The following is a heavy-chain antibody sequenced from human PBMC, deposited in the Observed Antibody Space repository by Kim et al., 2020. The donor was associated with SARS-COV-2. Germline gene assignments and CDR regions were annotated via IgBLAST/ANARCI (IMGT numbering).Heavy chain of an antibody. D-gene: IGHD6-13*01. CDR3: TRLHASERRQYNSRWFVESGYYNGLDV. CDR2: INHSGSN. CDR1: GGPFSAYY. Sequence: SETLSLTCAVHGGPFSAYYWSWIRQPPGKGLEWIGEINHSGSNNNNPSLKSRVTISVDTSKKQVSLKLSSVTAADTAVYYCTRLHASERRQYNSRWFVESGYYNGLDVWGQGTTVTVSS. V-gene: IGHV4-34*01. J-gene: IGHJ6*02.